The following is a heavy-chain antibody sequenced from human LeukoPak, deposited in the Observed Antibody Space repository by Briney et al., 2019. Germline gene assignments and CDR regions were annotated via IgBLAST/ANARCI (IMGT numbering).Heavy chain of an antibody. CDR2: INPNSGGT. V-gene: IGHV1-2*06. Sequence: ASVKVSCKASGYTFPGYYIHWVRQAPGQGLEWMGRINPNSGGTNYAQKFQGRVTMTRDTSISTAYMELSRLRSDDTAVYYCARENFYYSFDYWGQGTLVTVSS. CDR3: ARENFYYSFDY. J-gene: IGHJ4*02. D-gene: IGHD4-11*01. CDR1: GYTFPGYY.